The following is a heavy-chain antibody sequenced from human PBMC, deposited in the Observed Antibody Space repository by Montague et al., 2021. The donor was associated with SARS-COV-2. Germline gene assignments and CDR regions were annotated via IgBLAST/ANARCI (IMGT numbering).Heavy chain of an antibody. Sequence: SLRLSCAASGFTFGAYGMHWVRQAPGKGLEWVTVISFAGSHAYYVDSVKGRFTLSRDNSKNTLYLQMNNLRTEDTAVYYCGRDSELTTIYSNSIDYWGQGTLVTVSS. CDR1: GFTFGAYG. CDR3: GRDSELTTIYSNSIDY. J-gene: IGHJ4*02. CDR2: ISFAGSHA. V-gene: IGHV3-30*12. D-gene: IGHD4-11*01.